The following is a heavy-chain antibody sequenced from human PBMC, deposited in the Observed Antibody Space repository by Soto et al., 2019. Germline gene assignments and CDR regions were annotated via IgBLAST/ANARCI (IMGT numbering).Heavy chain of an antibody. CDR3: ARGWGHTSGDLDY. V-gene: IGHV1-18*04. CDR1: GYPFPNYG. CDR2: ISVSSGNR. Sequence: QVQLVQSGPEVKKPGASVKVSCKASGYPFPNYGLSWVRQAPGQGLEWMGWISVSSGNREYTQKYQDRLIMTTDTSTRTASMELRSLTSDDTAVYYCARGWGHTSGDLDYWGQGTLVIVSS. J-gene: IGHJ4*02. D-gene: IGHD6-19*01.